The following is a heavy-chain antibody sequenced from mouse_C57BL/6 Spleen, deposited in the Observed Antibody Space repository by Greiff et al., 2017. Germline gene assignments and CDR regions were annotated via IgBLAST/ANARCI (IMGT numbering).Heavy chain of an antibody. D-gene: IGHD3-2*02. J-gene: IGHJ2*01. V-gene: IGHV1-69*01. CDR3: ARGRQLILYCDY. CDR2: IDPSDSYT. Sequence: QVQLKQPGAELVMPGASVKLSCKASGYTFTSYWMHWVKQRPGQGLEWIGEIDPSDSYTNYNQKFKGKSTLTVDKSSSTSYMQLSSLTSEDSAVYYCARGRQLILYCDYWGQGTTLTVSS. CDR1: GYTFTSYW.